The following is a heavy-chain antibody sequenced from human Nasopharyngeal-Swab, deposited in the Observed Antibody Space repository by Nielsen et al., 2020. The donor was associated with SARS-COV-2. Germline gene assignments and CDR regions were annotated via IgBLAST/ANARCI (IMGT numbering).Heavy chain of an antibody. CDR3: ARVVSYYYGMDV. CDR2: IWYDGSNK. CDR1: WFTFRSYC. V-gene: IGHV3-33*01. Sequence: SLKISCAASWFTFRSYCMHWVRQAPGKGLEGGAVIWYDGSNKYYADSVKGRFTISRDNSKNTLYLQMNSLRAEDTAVYYCARVVSYYYGMDVWGQGTTVTVSS. J-gene: IGHJ6*02. D-gene: IGHD3-22*01.